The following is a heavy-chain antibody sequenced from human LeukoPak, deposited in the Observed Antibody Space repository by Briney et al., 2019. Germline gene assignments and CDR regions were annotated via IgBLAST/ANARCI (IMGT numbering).Heavy chain of an antibody. D-gene: IGHD5-18*01. Sequence: GGSLRLSCAASGFAFTSYAMSWVRQAPGKGLEWVSGISGSGGSTYYAESVKGRFTISRDNSKNTLYLQMNSLRVEDTALYYCAKVSSGYTFDWGQATLVTVSS. CDR1: GFAFTSYA. V-gene: IGHV3-23*01. J-gene: IGHJ4*02. CDR3: AKVSSGYTFD. CDR2: ISGSGGST.